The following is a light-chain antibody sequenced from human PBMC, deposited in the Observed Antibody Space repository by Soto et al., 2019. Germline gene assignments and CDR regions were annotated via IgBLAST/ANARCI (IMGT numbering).Light chain of an antibody. CDR2: EVS. CDR1: TSDVGKYDL. V-gene: IGLV2-23*02. J-gene: IGLJ1*01. Sequence: QSALTQPASVSGSPGQSITIACTGTTSDVGKYDLVSWFRQHPGKAPKLLIYEVSKRPSGASHRFSGSKSGDAASLTISGVQPEKEGDYFLCFIAGSRYYVFGTGTKLTVL. CDR3: CFIAGSRYYV.